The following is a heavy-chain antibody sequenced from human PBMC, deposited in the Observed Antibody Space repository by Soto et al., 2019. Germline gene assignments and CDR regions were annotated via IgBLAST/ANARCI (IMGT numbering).Heavy chain of an antibody. Sequence: GGSLRLSCAASGFTFDDYAMHWVRQAPGKGLEWVSGISWNSGSIGYADSVKGRFTISRDNAKNSLYLQMNSLRAEDTALYYCAKALAHNYDFWSGYSLPPFDYWGQGTLVTVSS. CDR1: GFTFDDYA. D-gene: IGHD3-3*01. CDR3: AKALAHNYDFWSGYSLPPFDY. J-gene: IGHJ4*02. CDR2: ISWNSGSI. V-gene: IGHV3-9*01.